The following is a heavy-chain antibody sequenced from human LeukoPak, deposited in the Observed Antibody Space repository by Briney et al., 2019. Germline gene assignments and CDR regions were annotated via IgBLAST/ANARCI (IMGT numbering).Heavy chain of an antibody. V-gene: IGHV4-30-4*08. CDR3: AREFLRVNAFDI. Sequence: PSETLSLTCTVSGGSISSGDYYWSWIRQPPGKGLEWIGYIYYSASTYYNPSLKSRVTISVDTSKNQFSLKLSSVTAADTAVYYCAREFLRVNAFDIWGQGTMVTVSS. CDR2: IYYSAST. CDR1: GGSISSGDYY. D-gene: IGHD4-17*01. J-gene: IGHJ3*02.